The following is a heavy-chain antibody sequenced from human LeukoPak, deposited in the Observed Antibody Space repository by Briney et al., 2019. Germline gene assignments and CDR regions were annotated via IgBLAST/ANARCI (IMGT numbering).Heavy chain of an antibody. CDR2: IYYSGST. V-gene: IGHV4-39*07. D-gene: IGHD3-22*01. CDR1: GGSISSSSYY. CDR3: ARAGARITMIVVVMDAFDI. J-gene: IGHJ3*02. Sequence: SETLSLTCTVSGGSISSSSYYWGWIRQPPGKGLEWIGSIYYSGSTYYNPSLKSRVTISVDTSKNQFSLKLSSVTAADTAVYYCARAGARITMIVVVMDAFDIWGQGTMVTVSS.